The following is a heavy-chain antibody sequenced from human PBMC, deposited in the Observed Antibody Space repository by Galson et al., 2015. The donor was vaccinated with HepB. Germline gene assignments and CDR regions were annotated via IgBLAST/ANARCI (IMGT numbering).Heavy chain of an antibody. CDR1: GYTFTDYV. V-gene: IGHV7-4-1*02. D-gene: IGHD3-3*01. J-gene: IGHJ6*03. CDR3: ARSPLRFLDWLPYYDYYYMDV. Sequence: SVKVSCKASGYTFTDYVVNWVRQAHGQGLEWMGWMNTNTGKPTYAPGFAGRFVFSLDTSVTTAYLQISSLETDDTAVYYCARSPLRFLDWLPYYDYYYMDVWGEGTTVTVSS. CDR2: MNTNTGKP.